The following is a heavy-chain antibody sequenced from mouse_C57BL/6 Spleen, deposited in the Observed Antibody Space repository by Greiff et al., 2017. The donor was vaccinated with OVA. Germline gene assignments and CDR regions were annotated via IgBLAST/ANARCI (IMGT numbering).Heavy chain of an antibody. V-gene: IGHV1-82*01. CDR3: AGSSYDYFDY. CDR2: IYPGDGDT. D-gene: IGHD1-1*01. Sequence: QVQLQQSGPELVKPGASVKISCKASGYAFSSSWMNWVKQRPGKGLEWIGRIYPGDGDTNYNGKFKGNATLTADKSSSTAYMQLSSLTSEDSAVYFCAGSSYDYFDYWGQGTTLTVSS. J-gene: IGHJ2*01. CDR1: GYAFSSSW.